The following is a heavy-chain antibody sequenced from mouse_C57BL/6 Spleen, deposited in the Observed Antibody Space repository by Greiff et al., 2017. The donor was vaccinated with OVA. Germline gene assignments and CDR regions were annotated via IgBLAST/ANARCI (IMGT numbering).Heavy chain of an antibody. J-gene: IGHJ4*01. D-gene: IGHD3-1*01. Sequence: VQLQESGPGLVQPSQSLSITCTVSGFSLTSYGVHWVRQPPGKGLEWLGVIWSGGSTDYNAAFISRLSISEDNSKSQVFFKMNSLQADDTAIYYCAKSGTDYYAMDYWGQGTSVTVSS. V-gene: IGHV2-4*01. CDR1: GFSLTSYG. CDR2: IWSGGST. CDR3: AKSGTDYYAMDY.